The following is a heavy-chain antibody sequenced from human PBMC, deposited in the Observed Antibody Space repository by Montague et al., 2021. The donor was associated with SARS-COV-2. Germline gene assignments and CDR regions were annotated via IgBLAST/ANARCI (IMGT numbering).Heavy chain of an antibody. V-gene: IGHV6-1*01. CDR2: TYFRSKWYN. J-gene: IGHJ2*01. Sequence: CAISGDSVSGHRPTWDWNRQAPQRPLERLGRTYFRSKWYNDYAVSVKSRVIINPDTSNNRISLQLNSVTPEDTAVYYCARAYCGGDCYFYWYFDLWGRGTLVTVSS. CDR3: ARAYCGGDCYFYWYFDL. D-gene: IGHD2-21*02. CDR1: GDSVSGHRPT.